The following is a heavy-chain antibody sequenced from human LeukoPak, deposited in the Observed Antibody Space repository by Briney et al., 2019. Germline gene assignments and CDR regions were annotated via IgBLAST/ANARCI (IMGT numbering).Heavy chain of an antibody. D-gene: IGHD2-2*01. V-gene: IGHV4-38-2*01. J-gene: IGHJ6*03. CDR3: ARQYDSYFYYYLDL. Sequence: PSETLSLTCAVSGYPINNEYYRVWIRQPPGKGLEWIGILYHPDSTYYNPSLKSRVTMSVDTSRNQFSLKLSFVTAADTALYYCARQYDSYFYYYLDLWGTGTTLTVSS. CDR2: LYHPDST. CDR1: GYPINNEYY.